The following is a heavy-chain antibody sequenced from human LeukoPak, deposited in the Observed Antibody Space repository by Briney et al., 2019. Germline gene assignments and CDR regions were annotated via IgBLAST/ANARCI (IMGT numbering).Heavy chain of an antibody. CDR3: AKDSGGYDSVDYYYYGMDV. D-gene: IGHD5-12*01. J-gene: IGHJ6*02. CDR1: GFTFSSYG. CDR2: ISYDGSNK. V-gene: IGHV3-30*18. Sequence: PGGSLRPSCAASGFTFSSYGMHWVRQAPGKGLEWVAVISYDGSNKYYADSVKGRFTISRDNSKNTLYLQMNSLRAEDTAVYYCAKDSGGYDSVDYYYYGMDVWGQGTTVTVSS.